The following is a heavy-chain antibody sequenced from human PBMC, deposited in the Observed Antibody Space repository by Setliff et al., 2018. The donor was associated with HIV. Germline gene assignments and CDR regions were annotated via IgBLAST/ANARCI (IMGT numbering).Heavy chain of an antibody. J-gene: IGHJ4*02. V-gene: IGHV4-61*02. CDR2: IYTSGST. Sequence: TLSLTCTVSGGSISSDNYYWSWIRQPAGKGLGWIGRIYTSGSTNYNPSLKSRVSISVDTSKNRFSLKLSPVTAADTAVYYCARETYDYVWGTYRYRPRHCDYWGQVTLVTVAS. CDR3: ARETYDYVWGTYRYRPRHCDY. D-gene: IGHD3-16*02. CDR1: GGSISSDNYY.